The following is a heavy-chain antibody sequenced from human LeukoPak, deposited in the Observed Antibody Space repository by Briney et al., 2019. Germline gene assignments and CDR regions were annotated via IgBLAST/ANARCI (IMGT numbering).Heavy chain of an antibody. CDR3: SRMGARDFFDY. J-gene: IGHJ4*02. CDR2: MYNSGST. D-gene: IGHD1-26*01. Sequence: LETLSLTCSVSGGSISSYYWSWIRQPPGKGLEWIGYMYNSGSTNYNPSLKSRVSMSVDTSKNQFSLKLTSVTAADTAVYYCSRMGARDFFDYWGQGTLVTVSS. V-gene: IGHV4-59*01. CDR1: GGSISSYY.